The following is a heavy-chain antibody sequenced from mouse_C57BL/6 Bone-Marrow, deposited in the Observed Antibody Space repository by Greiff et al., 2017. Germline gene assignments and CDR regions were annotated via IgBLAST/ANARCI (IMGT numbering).Heavy chain of an antibody. CDR1: GYTFTSYG. Sequence: QVHVKQSGAELARPGASVKLSCKASGYTFTSYGISWVKQRTGQGLEWIGEIYPRSGNTYYNEKFKGKDTLTADKSSSTAYMELRSLTSEDSAVYCCAREGLLSMDYWGQGTSVTVSS. J-gene: IGHJ4*01. D-gene: IGHD2-10*01. CDR3: AREGLLSMDY. CDR2: IYPRSGNT. V-gene: IGHV1-81*01.